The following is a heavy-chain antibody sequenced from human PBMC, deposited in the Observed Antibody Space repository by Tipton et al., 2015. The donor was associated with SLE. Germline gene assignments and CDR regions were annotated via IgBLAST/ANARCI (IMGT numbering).Heavy chain of an antibody. J-gene: IGHJ6*02. CDR2: IYHSGST. V-gene: IGHV4-59*08. CDR1: GGSISNYY. Sequence: TLSLTCTVSGGSISNYYWSWIRQPPGKGLEWIGYIYHSGSTNYNPSLKSRVTISMDPSKNQFSLKLNSVTAADTAVYYCARFRDEYYYYAMDVWGQGTTVTVSS. CDR3: ARFRDEYYYYAMDV.